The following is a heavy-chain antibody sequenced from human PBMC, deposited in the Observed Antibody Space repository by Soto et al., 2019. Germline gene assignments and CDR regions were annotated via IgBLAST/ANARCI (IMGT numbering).Heavy chain of an antibody. D-gene: IGHD3-16*01. Sequence: EVQLVESGGGLVQPGGSLRLSCAASGFTFGSYWMSWVRQAPGKGLEWVANIKQDGSEKYHVDSVKGRFTISRDNGNNSLYLQMNGLRAEETAVYYCRRPPWDWGQGTLVTVSS. CDR2: IKQDGSEK. CDR3: RRPPWD. CDR1: GFTFGSYW. J-gene: IGHJ4*02. V-gene: IGHV3-7*04.